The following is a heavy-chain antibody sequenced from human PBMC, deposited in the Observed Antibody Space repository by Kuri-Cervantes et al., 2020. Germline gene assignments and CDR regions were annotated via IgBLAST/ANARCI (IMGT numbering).Heavy chain of an antibody. Sequence: ASVKVSCKASGYTFTGYYMHWVRQAPGQGLEWMGWINPNSGGTNYAQKFQGRVTMTRDTSISTAYMELSRLRSDDTAVYYCASLRYFDWFSPSRNWFDPWGQGTLVTVSS. V-gene: IGHV1-2*02. J-gene: IGHJ5*02. CDR3: ASLRYFDWFSPSRNWFDP. CDR2: INPNSGGT. D-gene: IGHD3-9*01. CDR1: GYTFTGYY.